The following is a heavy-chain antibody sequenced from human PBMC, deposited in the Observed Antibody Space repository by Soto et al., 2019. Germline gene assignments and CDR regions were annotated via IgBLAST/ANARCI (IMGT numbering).Heavy chain of an antibody. V-gene: IGHV5-51*01. CDR3: ARLPRDSNKTSCYYADH. D-gene: IGHD3-22*01. CDR1: GYDFNTNW. Sequence: GESLKISCRGSGYDFNTNWFGWVRQLPGRGLEWVWIMYPGDSDTRLHPSLQGHVTLSADVTVSTAFLQWRTLKTSDSGMYFCARLPRDSNKTSCYYADHWGQGTSVTVYS. J-gene: IGHJ4*02. CDR2: MYPGDSDT.